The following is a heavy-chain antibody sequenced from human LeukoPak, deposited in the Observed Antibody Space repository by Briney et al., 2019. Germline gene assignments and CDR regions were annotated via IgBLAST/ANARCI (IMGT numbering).Heavy chain of an antibody. V-gene: IGHV3-23*01. J-gene: IGHJ4*02. Sequence: GGSLRLSCAASGFTFSSYAMSWVRQAPGKGLEWVSAISGSGGSTYYADSVKGRFTISRDNTKNTLYLQMNSLRAEDTAVYYCAKFLPTHIVVANYYFDYWGQGTLVTVSS. D-gene: IGHD2-21*01. CDR3: AKFLPTHIVVANYYFDY. CDR2: ISGSGGST. CDR1: GFTFSSYA.